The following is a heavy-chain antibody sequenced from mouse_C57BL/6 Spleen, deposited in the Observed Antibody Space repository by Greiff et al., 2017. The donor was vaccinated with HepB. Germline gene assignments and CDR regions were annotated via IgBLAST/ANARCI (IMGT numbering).Heavy chain of an antibody. Sequence: VQLQQSGPELVKPGASVKIPCKASGYTFTDYNMDWVKQSHGKSLEWIGDINPNNGGTIYNQKFKGKATLTVDKSSSTAYMELRSLTSEDTAVYYCASRGLYDYGYAMDYWGQGTSVTVSS. CDR3: ASRGLYDYGYAMDY. CDR2: INPNNGGT. J-gene: IGHJ4*01. V-gene: IGHV1-18*01. D-gene: IGHD2-4*01. CDR1: GYTFTDYN.